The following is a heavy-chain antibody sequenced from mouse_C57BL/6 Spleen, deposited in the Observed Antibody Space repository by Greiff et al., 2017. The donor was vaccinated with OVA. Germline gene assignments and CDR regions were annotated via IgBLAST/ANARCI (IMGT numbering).Heavy chain of an antibody. Sequence: QVQLQQPGTELVKPGASVKLSCKASGYTFTSYWMHWVKQRPGQGLEWIGNINPSSGGTNYNEKFKSKATLTVDNSSSKAYMQLSSLTSEDSAVYYCASRGPYYSTLMDYWGQGTSVTVSS. CDR3: ASRGPYYSTLMDY. CDR1: GYTFTSYW. V-gene: IGHV1-53*01. D-gene: IGHD2-5*01. J-gene: IGHJ4*01. CDR2: INPSSGGT.